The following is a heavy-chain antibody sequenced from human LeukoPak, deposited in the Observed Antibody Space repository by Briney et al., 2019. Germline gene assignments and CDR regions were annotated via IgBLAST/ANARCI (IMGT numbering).Heavy chain of an antibody. D-gene: IGHD5-24*01. J-gene: IGHJ4*02. CDR3: AKVQEMDTILPPFHY. CDR1: GFNFVNYA. CDR2: ISGSGGNT. V-gene: IGHV3-23*01. Sequence: PGGSLRLSCAASGFNFVNYAMSWVRQVPGKGLEWVSAISGSGGNTFYADSVKGRFTISRDNSKNTLYLQVNSLRAADTAIYYCAKVQEMDTILPPFHYWGQGTLVTVSS.